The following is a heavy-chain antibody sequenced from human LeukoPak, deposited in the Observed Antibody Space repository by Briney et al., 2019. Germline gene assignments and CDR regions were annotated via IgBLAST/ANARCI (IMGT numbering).Heavy chain of an antibody. Sequence: ASVKVSCTASGYTFTGYGISWVRQAPGQGLEWMGWISAYNGNTNYAQKLQGRVTMTTDTSTSTAYMELRSLRSDDTAVYYCARALDYYDSSGYFFDIWGQGTMVTVSS. CDR2: ISAYNGNT. CDR3: ARALDYYDSSGYFFDI. J-gene: IGHJ3*02. V-gene: IGHV1-18*01. D-gene: IGHD3-22*01. CDR1: GYTFTGYG.